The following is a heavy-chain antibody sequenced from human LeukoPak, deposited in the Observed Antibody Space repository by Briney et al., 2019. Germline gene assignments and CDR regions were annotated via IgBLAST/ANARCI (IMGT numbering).Heavy chain of an antibody. V-gene: IGHV4-34*01. CDR3: ARGISGGDAWFDP. CDR2: INHSGST. CDR1: GGSFSGYY. D-gene: IGHD2-21*02. J-gene: IGHJ5*02. Sequence: SETLSLTCAVYGGSFSGYYWSWIRQPPGKGLEWIGEINHSGSTNYNPSLKSRVTISVDTSKNQFSLKPSSVTAADTAVYYRARGISGGDAWFDPWGQGTLVTVSS.